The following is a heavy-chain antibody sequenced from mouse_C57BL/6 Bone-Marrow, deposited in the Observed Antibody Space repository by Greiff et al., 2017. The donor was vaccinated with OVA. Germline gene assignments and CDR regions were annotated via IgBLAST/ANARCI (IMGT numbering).Heavy chain of an antibody. V-gene: IGHV1-50*01. J-gene: IGHJ2*01. CDR2: IDPSDSYT. D-gene: IGHD1-1*01. CDR1: GYTFTSYW. Sequence: VQLQQPGAELVKPGASVKLSCKASGYTFTSYWMQWVKQRPGQGLEWIGEIDPSDSYTNYNQKFKGKATLTVDTSSSTAYMQLSSLTSEDSAVYYCARSRGSVFDYWGQGTTLTVSS. CDR3: ARSRGSVFDY.